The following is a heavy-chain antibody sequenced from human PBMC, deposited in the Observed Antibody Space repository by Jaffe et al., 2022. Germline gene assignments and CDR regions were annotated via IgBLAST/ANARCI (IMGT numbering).Heavy chain of an antibody. CDR1: GFTFSKFG. CDR2: IWYDGSSK. J-gene: IGHJ6*03. D-gene: IGHD1-1*01. Sequence: QVQLVESGGGVVQPGGSLRLSCAASGFTFSKFGMHWVRQAPGRGLEWVAFIWYDGSSKYYADSVKGRCTISRDNSQNTLYLQINSLRPEDTAVYYCASRTSNYYMAVWGTGTTVTVSS. V-gene: IGHV3-30*02. CDR3: ASRTSNYYMAV.